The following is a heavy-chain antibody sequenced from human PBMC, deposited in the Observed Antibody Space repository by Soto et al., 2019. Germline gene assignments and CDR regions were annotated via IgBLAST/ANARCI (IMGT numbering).Heavy chain of an antibody. Sequence: QVQLQESGPGLVKPTGTLSLTCVVSGGSITSTNWWSWVRQPPGKGLEWIGEIYHRGNIDYNPSLKSRVTISVDKSKTPFSLNLRSVTAADTAVYYCARDRVAAPWYYFDNWGQGILVTVSS. CDR1: GGSITSTNW. CDR3: ARDRVAAPWYYFDN. D-gene: IGHD6-19*01. CDR2: IYHRGNI. J-gene: IGHJ4*02. V-gene: IGHV4-4*02.